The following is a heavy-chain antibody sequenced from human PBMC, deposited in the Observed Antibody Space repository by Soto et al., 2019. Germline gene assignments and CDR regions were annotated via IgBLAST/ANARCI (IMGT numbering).Heavy chain of an antibody. J-gene: IGHJ4*02. V-gene: IGHV1-69*13. CDR3: ARSGGYSYGEVDY. D-gene: IGHD5-18*01. Sequence: ASVKVSCKASGGNFSSYAISWVRQAPGQGLEWMGGIIPIFGTANYAQKFQGRVTITADESTSTAYMELSSLRSEDTAVYYCARSGGYSYGEVDYWGQGTLVTVSS. CDR2: IIPIFGTA. CDR1: GGNFSSYA.